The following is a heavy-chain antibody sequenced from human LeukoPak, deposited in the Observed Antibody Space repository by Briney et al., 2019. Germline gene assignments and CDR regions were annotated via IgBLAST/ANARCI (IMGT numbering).Heavy chain of an antibody. V-gene: IGHV3-48*03. Sequence: GGSLRLSCAASGFTFSSYEVNWVRQAPGKGLEWVSYINSNSKTIYYADSVKGRFSISRDNAKNSVYLQMNSLRVEDTAFYYCARGTGAVATKGGRLDPWGQGTLVTVSS. CDR2: INSNSKTI. J-gene: IGHJ5*02. CDR1: GFTFSSYE. D-gene: IGHD6-19*01. CDR3: ARGTGAVATKGGRLDP.